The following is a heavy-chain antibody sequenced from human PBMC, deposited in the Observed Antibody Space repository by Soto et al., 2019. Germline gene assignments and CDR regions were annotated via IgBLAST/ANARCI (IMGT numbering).Heavy chain of an antibody. CDR3: AKDTAYDMDV. J-gene: IGHJ6*02. CDR2: INSDGSGT. D-gene: IGHD2-15*01. V-gene: IGHV3-74*01. Sequence: EVQLVEPGGGLVQPGGSLRLSCAASGFDFSNSWIHWVRQGPGKGLVWVSHINSDGSGTTYADSVKGRFTISRDNAKNTVYLQMNSLRAEDTAVYYCAKDTAYDMDVWGQGTTVTVSS. CDR1: GFDFSNSW.